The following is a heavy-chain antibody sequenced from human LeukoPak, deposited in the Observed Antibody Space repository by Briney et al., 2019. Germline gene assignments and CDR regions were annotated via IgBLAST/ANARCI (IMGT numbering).Heavy chain of an antibody. J-gene: IGHJ4*02. D-gene: IGHD6-19*01. Sequence: GGSLRLSWAASGFTFSSYAMTWVRQAPVKGLEWVSVNTSGGNTDYADPVKGRFTISRDNSKNTLYLQMNSLRAEDTAVYYCAKGSGWYVWGQGTLVTVSS. V-gene: IGHV3-23*01. CDR1: GFTFSSYA. CDR2: NTSGGNT. CDR3: AKGSGWYV.